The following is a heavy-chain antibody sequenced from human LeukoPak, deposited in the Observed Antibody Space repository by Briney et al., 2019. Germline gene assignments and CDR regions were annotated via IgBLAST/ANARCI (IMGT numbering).Heavy chain of an antibody. V-gene: IGHV4-59*01. CDR2: IYYSGST. D-gene: IGHD3-10*01. Sequence: SETLSLTCTVSGGSISSYYWSWIRQPPGKGLEWIGYIYYSGSTNYNPSLKSRVTISVDTSKNQFSLKLSSVTAADTAVYYCARDRGIAYPSAFDIWGQGTMVTVSS. CDR1: GGSISSYY. J-gene: IGHJ3*02. CDR3: ARDRGIAYPSAFDI.